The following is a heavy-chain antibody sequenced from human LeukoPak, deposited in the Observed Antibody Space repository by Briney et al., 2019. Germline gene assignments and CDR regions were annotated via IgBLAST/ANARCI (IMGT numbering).Heavy chain of an antibody. J-gene: IGHJ3*02. CDR1: GFTFSSYS. Sequence: GGSLRLSCAASGFTFSSYSMDWVRQAPGKGLEWVSSISSSSSYIYYADSVKGRFTISRDNAKNSLYLQMNSLRAEDTAVYYCAILKREIKGATFPNAFDIWGQGTMVTVSS. CDR2: ISSSSSYI. CDR3: AILKREIKGATFPNAFDI. V-gene: IGHV3-21*01. D-gene: IGHD1-26*01.